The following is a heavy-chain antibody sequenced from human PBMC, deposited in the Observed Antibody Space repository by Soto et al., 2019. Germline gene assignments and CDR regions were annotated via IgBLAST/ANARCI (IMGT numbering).Heavy chain of an antibody. D-gene: IGHD5-12*01. CDR2: IYYSGST. J-gene: IGHJ3*02. Sequence: QVQLQESGPGLVKPSQTLSLTCTVSGGSISSGGYYWSWIRQHPGKGLEWIGYIYYSGSTYYNPSLQSRVTISVDTSKNQFSLKLSSVTAADTAVYYCARGRRMATIKGAFDIWGQGTIVTVSS. CDR3: ARGRRMATIKGAFDI. V-gene: IGHV4-31*03. CDR1: GGSISSGGYY.